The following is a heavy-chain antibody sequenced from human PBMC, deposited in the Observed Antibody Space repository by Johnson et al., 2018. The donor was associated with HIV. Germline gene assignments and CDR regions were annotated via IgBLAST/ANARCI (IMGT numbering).Heavy chain of an antibody. V-gene: IGHV3-33*01. J-gene: IGHJ3*02. CDR3: ARIAVVVQHDAFDI. Sequence: VQLVESGGGVVQPGRSLRLSCVASGFTFSSYGMHWVRQAPGKGLEWVAAIWYDGSNKYYADSVKGRFTISRDNSRKTLYLQMNSLRAEDTAVYYCARIAVVVQHDAFDIWGQGTMVTVSS. D-gene: IGHD2-15*01. CDR2: IWYDGSNK. CDR1: GFTFSSYG.